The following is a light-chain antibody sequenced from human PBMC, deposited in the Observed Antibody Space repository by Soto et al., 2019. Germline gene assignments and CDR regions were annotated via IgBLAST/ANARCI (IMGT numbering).Light chain of an antibody. J-gene: IGLJ3*02. CDR1: VSDIGGYSY. Sequence: QPVLTQPASVSGSPGQSITISCTGTVSDIGGYSYVSWYQQHPDKAPQLIIYGVTNRPSGISSRFSGSKSGNTASLTISGLQAEDEADYYCSSYVSSSIVVFGGGTKLTVL. V-gene: IGLV2-14*01. CDR2: GVT. CDR3: SSYVSSSIVV.